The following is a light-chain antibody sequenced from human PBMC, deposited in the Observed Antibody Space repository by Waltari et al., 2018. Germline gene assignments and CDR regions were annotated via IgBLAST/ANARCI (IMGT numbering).Light chain of an antibody. J-gene: IGLJ3*02. CDR1: SSDVGGYNF. CDR2: DVN. CDR3: CSYTDSSTLV. Sequence: SALSQPASVSGSPGQSITISCTGTSSDVGGYNFVSWYQQHPGKAPKLMSYDVNKRPSGVSNRFSGSKSGNTASLTISGLQAEDEADYYCCSYTDSSTLVFGGGTKLTVL. V-gene: IGLV2-23*02.